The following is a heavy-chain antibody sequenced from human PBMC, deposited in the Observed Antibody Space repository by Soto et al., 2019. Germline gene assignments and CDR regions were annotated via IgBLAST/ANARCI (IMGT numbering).Heavy chain of an antibody. J-gene: IGHJ4*02. Sequence: EVQLVESGGGLVQPGGSLRLSCAASGFTFSSYVINWVRQAPGKGLEWVSYISISSSTRYYADSVRGRFTISRDNAKNSLYLQRNRLIDEDTAVYYCARGGGFFDYGGQGTLVTVSS. V-gene: IGHV3-48*02. CDR2: ISISSSTR. D-gene: IGHD3-10*01. CDR1: GFTFSSYV. CDR3: ARGGGFFDY.